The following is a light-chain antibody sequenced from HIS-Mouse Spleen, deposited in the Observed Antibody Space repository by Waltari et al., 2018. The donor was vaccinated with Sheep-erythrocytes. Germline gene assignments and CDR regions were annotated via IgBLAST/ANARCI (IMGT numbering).Light chain of an antibody. CDR1: SSYVGGYTY. J-gene: IGLJ1*01. V-gene: IGLV2-11*01. CDR2: DVS. CDR3: CSYAGSYNHV. Sequence: QSALTQPRSVSGSPGQSVPISCTGTSSYVGGYTYVPWYQQHPGKAPKLMIYDVSKRPSGVPDRFSGSKSGNTASLTISGLQAEDEADYYCCSYAGSYNHVFATGTKVTVL.